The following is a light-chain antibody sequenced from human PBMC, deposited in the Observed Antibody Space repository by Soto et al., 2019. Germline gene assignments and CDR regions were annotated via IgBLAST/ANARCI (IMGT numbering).Light chain of an antibody. J-gene: IGKJ4*01. CDR1: QSVSSN. CDR3: QQYNDWPPVT. V-gene: IGKV3-15*01. Sequence: EIVMTQSPATLSVSPGERATLSCRASQSVSSNLAWYQQKPGQAPRLLIFDASTRATGIPARISGSGSGTEFTLTISSLQSEDFAVYYCQQYNDWPPVTFGGGTKVEIK. CDR2: DAS.